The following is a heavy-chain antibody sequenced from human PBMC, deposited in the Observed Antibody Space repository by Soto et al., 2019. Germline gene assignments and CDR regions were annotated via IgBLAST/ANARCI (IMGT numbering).Heavy chain of an antibody. V-gene: IGHV3-23*01. CDR3: ARDPFLEWFLDY. CDR2: ISGSGGSK. D-gene: IGHD3-3*01. Sequence: GSLRLSCAASGFTFSSYAMSWVRQAPGKGLEWVSAISGSGGSKYYADSVKGRFTISRDNSKNTLYLQMNSLRAEDTAVYYCARDPFLEWFLDYWGQGTLVTVSS. CDR1: GFTFSSYA. J-gene: IGHJ4*02.